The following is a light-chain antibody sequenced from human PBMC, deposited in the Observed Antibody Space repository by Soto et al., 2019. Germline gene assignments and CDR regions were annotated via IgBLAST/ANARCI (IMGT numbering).Light chain of an antibody. CDR2: TAS. CDR1: QGISSH. V-gene: IGKV1-8*01. CDR3: QQYFSYPLT. Sequence: AIRMTQSPSSFSASTGDRVTITCRSSQGISSHLAWYQVKPGNAARILIYTASYLERGVPSSFSGSGSGTDVPLTISSLHSEDFAVYYCQQYFSYPLTFGGGTKVEIK. J-gene: IGKJ4*01.